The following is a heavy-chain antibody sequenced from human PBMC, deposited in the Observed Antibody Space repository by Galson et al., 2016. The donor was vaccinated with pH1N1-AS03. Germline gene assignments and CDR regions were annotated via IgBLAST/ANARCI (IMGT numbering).Heavy chain of an antibody. D-gene: IGHD4/OR15-4a*01. CDR3: ARNDYENVDLQGFYFDY. V-gene: IGHV3-7*03. CDR1: GITFSSYW. J-gene: IGHJ4*02. CDR2: INEDGSEK. Sequence: SLRLSCAVSGITFSSYWMNLFRQGPGKGLEWVANINEDGSEKHYADSVKGRFTVSRDNAKNSLYLQMNGLRAEDTAVYYCARNDYENVDLQGFYFDYWGQGILVTVSS.